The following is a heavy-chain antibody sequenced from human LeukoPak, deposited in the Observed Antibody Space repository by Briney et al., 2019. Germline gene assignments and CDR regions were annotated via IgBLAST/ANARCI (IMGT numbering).Heavy chain of an antibody. J-gene: IGHJ4*02. CDR1: GFTFSSYA. D-gene: IGHD3-10*01. CDR3: AKDHSYGSGSLPLPDY. V-gene: IGHV3-23*01. Sequence: GGSLRLSCAASGFTFSSYAMSRVRQAPGKGLEWVSAISGSGDSTYYADSVKGRFTISRDNSKNTLYLQMNSLRAEDTAVYYWAKDHSYGSGSLPLPDYWGQGTLVTVSS. CDR2: ISGSGDST.